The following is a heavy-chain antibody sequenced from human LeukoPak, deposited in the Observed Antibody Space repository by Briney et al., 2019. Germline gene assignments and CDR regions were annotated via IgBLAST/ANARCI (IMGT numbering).Heavy chain of an antibody. Sequence: GGSLRLSCAASGFTFSSYGMHWVRQAPGKGLEWVAVISYDGSNKYYADSMKGRFTISRDNSKNTLYLQMNSLRAEDTAVYYCAKGDRDPYYYYGMDVWGQGTTVTVSS. CDR1: GFTFSSYG. J-gene: IGHJ6*02. CDR2: ISYDGSNK. V-gene: IGHV3-30*18. CDR3: AKGDRDPYYYYGMDV. D-gene: IGHD1-14*01.